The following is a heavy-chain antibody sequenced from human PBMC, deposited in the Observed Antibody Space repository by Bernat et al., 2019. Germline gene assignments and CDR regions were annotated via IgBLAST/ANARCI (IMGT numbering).Heavy chain of an antibody. V-gene: IGHV1-69*01. D-gene: IGHD3-16*02. CDR2: IIPIFGTA. Sequence: QVQLVQSGAEVKKPGSSVKVSCKASGGTFSSYAISWVRQAPGQGLEWMGGIIPIFGTANYAQKFQGRVTITADESTSTAYMELSSLRSEDTAVYYCARDRRKKYSWGSYRSVFYYYMDVWGKGTTVTVSS. J-gene: IGHJ6*03. CDR3: ARDRRKKYSWGSYRSVFYYYMDV. CDR1: GGTFSSYA.